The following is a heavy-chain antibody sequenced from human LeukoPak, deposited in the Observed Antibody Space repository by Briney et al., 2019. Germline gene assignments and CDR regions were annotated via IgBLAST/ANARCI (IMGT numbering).Heavy chain of an antibody. J-gene: IGHJ6*03. Sequence: SETLSLTCTVSGGSISSHYWSWIRQPPGKGLEWIGYIYSSGSTNYNPSLKSRVTISVDTSKNQFSLKLSSVTAADTAVYYSAGGNSYGPPYYNYMYVSGKETTVTVSS. D-gene: IGHD5-18*01. V-gene: IGHV4-59*11. CDR2: IYSSGST. CDR3: AGGNSYGPPYYNYMYV. CDR1: GGSISSHY.